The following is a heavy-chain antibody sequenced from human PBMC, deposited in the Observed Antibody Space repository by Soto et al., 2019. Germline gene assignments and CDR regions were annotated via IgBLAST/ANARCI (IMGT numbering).Heavy chain of an antibody. V-gene: IGHV3-7*03. CDR1: GFTFSSYW. Sequence: PGGSLRLSCAASGFTFSSYWMSWVRQAPGKGLEWVANIKQDGSEKYYADSVKGRFTISRDIAKNSLYLQMKSLRAEDTAMYYCARDGPYYDILTGYSPFFFGYWGQGALVTVSS. D-gene: IGHD3-9*01. J-gene: IGHJ4*02. CDR3: ARDGPYYDILTGYSPFFFGY. CDR2: IKQDGSEK.